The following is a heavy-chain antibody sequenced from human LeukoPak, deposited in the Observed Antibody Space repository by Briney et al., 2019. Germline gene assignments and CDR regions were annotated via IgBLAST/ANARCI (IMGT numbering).Heavy chain of an antibody. V-gene: IGHV3-7*01. Sequence: PGGSLRLSCAASGFTFSSYWMSWVRQAPGKGLEWVANIKQDGSEKYYVDSVKGRFTISRDNAKNSLYLQMNSLRAEDTAVYYCARDQRGSGSYVYYYYGMDVWGQGITVTVSS. J-gene: IGHJ6*02. CDR1: GFTFSSYW. CDR3: ARDQRGSGSYVYYYYGMDV. CDR2: IKQDGSEK. D-gene: IGHD3-10*01.